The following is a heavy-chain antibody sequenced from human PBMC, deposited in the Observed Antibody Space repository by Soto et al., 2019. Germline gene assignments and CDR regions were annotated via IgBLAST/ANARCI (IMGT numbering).Heavy chain of an antibody. D-gene: IGHD6-13*01. CDR2: INWNSGSI. V-gene: IGHV3-9*01. Sequence: EVQLVESGGGLVQPGRSLRLSCAASGFTFDDYAMHWVRQVPGKGLEWVSGINWNSGSIGYADSVKGRFDISRDNAKNSLHLQMKSLRAEDTAFYYCVKDESINWYSGHFRHWGQGTLVNVSS. CDR3: VKDESINWYSGHFRH. J-gene: IGHJ1*01. CDR1: GFTFDDYA.